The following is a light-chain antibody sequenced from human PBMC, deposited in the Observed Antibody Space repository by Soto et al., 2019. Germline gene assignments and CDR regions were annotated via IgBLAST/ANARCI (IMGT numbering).Light chain of an antibody. CDR2: GTI. J-gene: IGLJ2*01. CDR1: SSNIGATYD. CDR3: QSFDNSLRGYV. Sequence: QSVLTQPPSVSGAPGQRITISCTGNSSNIGATYDVHWYQQLPGTAPNLLIYGTINRPSGVPDRFSASKSDTSASLAITGLQAEDEAEYYCQSFDNSLRGYVFGGGTKLTVL. V-gene: IGLV1-40*01.